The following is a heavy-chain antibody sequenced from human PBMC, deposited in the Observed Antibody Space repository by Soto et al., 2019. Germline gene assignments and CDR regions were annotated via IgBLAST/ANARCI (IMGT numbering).Heavy chain of an antibody. CDR3: AREEQQLVGSTYYYYGMDV. CDR1: GYTFTGYY. J-gene: IGHJ6*02. CDR2: INPNSGGT. Sequence: ASVKVSCKASGYTFTGYYMHWVRQAPGQGLEWMGWINPNSGGTNYAQKFQGWVTMTRDTSISTAYMELSRLRSDDTAVYYCAREEQQLVGSTYYYYGMDVWGQGTTVTVSS. D-gene: IGHD6-13*01. V-gene: IGHV1-2*04.